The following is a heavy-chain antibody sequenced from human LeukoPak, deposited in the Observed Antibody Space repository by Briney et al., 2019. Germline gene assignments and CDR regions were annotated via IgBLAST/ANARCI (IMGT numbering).Heavy chain of an antibody. J-gene: IGHJ4*02. CDR3: ARDPTSQYYYDSSGYCGELDY. V-gene: IGHV1-46*01. CDR2: INPSGGST. CDR1: GNTFTSYY. D-gene: IGHD3-22*01. Sequence: ASVKVSCKASGNTFTSYYMHWVRQAPGQGLEWMGIINPSGGSTSYAQKFQGRVTMTRDTSTSTVYMELSSLRSEDTAVYYCARDPTSQYYYDSSGYCGELDYWGQGTLVTVSS.